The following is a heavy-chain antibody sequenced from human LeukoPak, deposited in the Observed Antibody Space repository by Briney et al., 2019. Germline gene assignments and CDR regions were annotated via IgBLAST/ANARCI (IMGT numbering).Heavy chain of an antibody. J-gene: IGHJ4*02. V-gene: IGHV1-18*01. CDR1: GYTFTSYG. D-gene: IGHD3-16*01. Sequence: ASVKVSCKGSGYTFTSYGISWVRQAPGQGLEWMGWISAYNGNTNYAQKLQGRVTMTTDTSTSTAYMELRSLRSDDTAVYYCARRGNDYVWGSYNYFDYWGQGTLVTVSS. CDR2: ISAYNGNT. CDR3: ARRGNDYVWGSYNYFDY.